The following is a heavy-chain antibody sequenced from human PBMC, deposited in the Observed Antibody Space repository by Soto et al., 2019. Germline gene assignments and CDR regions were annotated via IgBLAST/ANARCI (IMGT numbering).Heavy chain of an antibody. CDR3: AKSPLGYCSGGSCYPPHYFDY. D-gene: IGHD2-15*01. CDR1: GFTFSNYA. CDR2: VGGSGDST. J-gene: IGHJ4*02. V-gene: IGHV3-23*01. Sequence: EVQLLDSGGGLVQPGGSLRLSCAASGFTFSNYAMSWVRQAPGKGLEWVSGVGGSGDSTYYADSVKGRFTISRDNSNDTLYLQMNSLRADDTAVYYCAKSPLGYCSGGSCYPPHYFDYWGQGTLVTVSS.